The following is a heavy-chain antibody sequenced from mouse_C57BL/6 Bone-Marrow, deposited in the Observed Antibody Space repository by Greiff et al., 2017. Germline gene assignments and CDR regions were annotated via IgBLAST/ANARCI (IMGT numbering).Heavy chain of an antibody. CDR2: INPGSGGT. CDR1: GYAFTNYL. Sequence: QVQLQQSGAELVRPGTSVKVSCKASGYAFTNYLIEWVKQRPGQGLEWIGVINPGSGGTNYNEKFKGKATLTADKSSSTAYMQLSSLRSEDSAVYFWARNCWTYYGYYRGYIDVWGTGTTVTVSS. V-gene: IGHV1-54*01. CDR3: ARNCWTYYGYYRGYIDV. D-gene: IGHD2-12*01. J-gene: IGHJ1*03.